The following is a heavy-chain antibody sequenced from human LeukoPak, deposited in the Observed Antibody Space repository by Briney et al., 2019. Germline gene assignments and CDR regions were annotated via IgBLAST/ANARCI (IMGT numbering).Heavy chain of an antibody. CDR3: AEDSSMVTTRAPYYYYYLDV. D-gene: IGHD4-17*01. Sequence: ASVKVSCKASGGTFTNYAISWVRQAPGQGLECMGGIIPLLGTPNYAQKFQGRVTITADDSTSTAYMELTSLRSEDTAVYYCAEDSSMVTTRAPYYYYYLDVWGQGTTVTVSS. CDR1: GGTFTNYA. V-gene: IGHV1-69*13. J-gene: IGHJ6*02. CDR2: IIPLLGTP.